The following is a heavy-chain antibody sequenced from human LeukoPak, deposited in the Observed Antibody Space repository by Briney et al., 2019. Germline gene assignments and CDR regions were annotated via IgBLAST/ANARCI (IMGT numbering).Heavy chain of an antibody. J-gene: IGHJ6*03. V-gene: IGHV4-38-2*02. CDR1: GYSISSGYY. CDR3: ARVAGFGEPTVVLTYYYYYYMDV. CDR2: IYHSGST. Sequence: SETLSLTCTVSGYSISSGYYWGWIGQPPGKGLEWIGSIYHSGSTYYNPSLKSRVTISVDTSKNQFSLKLSSVTAADTAVYYCARVAGFGEPTVVLTYYYYYYMDVWGKGTTVTVSS. D-gene: IGHD3-10*01.